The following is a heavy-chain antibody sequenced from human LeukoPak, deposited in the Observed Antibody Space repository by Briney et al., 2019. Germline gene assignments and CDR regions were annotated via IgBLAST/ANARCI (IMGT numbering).Heavy chain of an antibody. CDR2: ISYDGSNK. D-gene: IGHD2-15*01. CDR3: AKDYGSCDSGGSCYSSFDP. J-gene: IGHJ5*02. Sequence: GRSLRLSCAASGFTFSSYAMHWVRQAPGKGLEWVAVISYDGSNKYYADSVKGRFTISRDNSKNTLYLQMNSLRAEDTAVYYCAKDYGSCDSGGSCYSSFDPWGQGTLVTVSS. CDR1: GFTFSSYA. V-gene: IGHV3-30*04.